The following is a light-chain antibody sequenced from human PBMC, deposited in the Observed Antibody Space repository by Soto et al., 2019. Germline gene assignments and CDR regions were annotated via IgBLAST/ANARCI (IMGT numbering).Light chain of an antibody. Sequence: LTQPASVSGSPGQSITISCVGTSSDVGRYTYVSWYQQYPGKAPKLIIYDVYNRASGVSNRFSGSKSGNTASLTISGLQAEDEADYYCTSYTSASTPYVFGSGTKVTVL. CDR2: DVY. CDR1: SSDVGRYTY. J-gene: IGLJ1*01. CDR3: TSYTSASTPYV. V-gene: IGLV2-14*01.